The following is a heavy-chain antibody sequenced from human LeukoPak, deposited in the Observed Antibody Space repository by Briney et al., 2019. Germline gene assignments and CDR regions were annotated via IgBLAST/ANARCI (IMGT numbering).Heavy chain of an antibody. CDR3: AREIGWTGPSTYFDY. J-gene: IGHJ4*02. D-gene: IGHD3/OR15-3a*01. CDR1: GFTFSSNS. Sequence: SGGSLRLSCAASGFTFSSNSMNWVRQAPGKGLEWVSYISSSSSTIYYADSVKGRFTISRDNAKNSLYLQMNSLRAEDTAVYYCAREIGWTGPSTYFDYWGQGTLVTVSS. CDR2: ISSSSSTI. V-gene: IGHV3-48*01.